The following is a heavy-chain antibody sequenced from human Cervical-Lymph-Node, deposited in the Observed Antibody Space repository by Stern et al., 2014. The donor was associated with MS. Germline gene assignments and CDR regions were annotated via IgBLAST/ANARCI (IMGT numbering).Heavy chain of an antibody. J-gene: IGHJ4*02. V-gene: IGHV1-69*01. CDR1: GGTFSSCA. D-gene: IGHD5-18*01. CDR2: VILLFGTA. CDR3: ARALDTAMLHLHY. Sequence: VQLVQSGAEVKKPGSSVKVSCKASGGTFSSCAIHWVRQAPGQGLEWMGRVILLFGTANYAETFQGRISISADESTRTPYMELSSLRSGDTAVYYCARALDTAMLHLHYWGQGTLVTVSS.